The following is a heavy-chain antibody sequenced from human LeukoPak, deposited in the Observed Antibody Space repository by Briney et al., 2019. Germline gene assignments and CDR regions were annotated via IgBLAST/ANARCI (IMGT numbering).Heavy chain of an antibody. D-gene: IGHD2-21*01. V-gene: IGHV4-38-2*02. CDR2: INHSGST. CDR1: GYSISSGYY. CDR3: ARGASPDSQEDFDY. J-gene: IGHJ4*02. Sequence: SETLSLTCTVSGYSISSGYYWGWIRQPPGKGLEWIGEINHSGSTNYNPSLKSRVTISVDTSKNQFSLKLSSVTAADTAVYYCARGASPDSQEDFDYWGQGTLVTVSS.